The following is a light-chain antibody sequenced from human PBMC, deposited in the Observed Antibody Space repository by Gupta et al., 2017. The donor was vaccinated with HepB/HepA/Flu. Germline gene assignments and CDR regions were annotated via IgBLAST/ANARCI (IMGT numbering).Light chain of an antibody. CDR3: QQCGSSGS. V-gene: IGKV3-20*01. Sequence: DIVLTQSPGTLSLSPGERATLSCRASQSVSSSYLAWYQQKPGQAPRLLIYGASSRATGIPDRFSGSGSGTDFTLTISRLEPEDFAVYYCQQCGSSGSFGQGTKLEIK. CDR1: QSVSSSY. J-gene: IGKJ2*04. CDR2: GAS.